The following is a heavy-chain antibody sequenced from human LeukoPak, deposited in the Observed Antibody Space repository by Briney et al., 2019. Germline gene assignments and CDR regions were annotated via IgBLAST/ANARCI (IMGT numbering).Heavy chain of an antibody. J-gene: IGHJ4*02. CDR3: AREGGHTYYYDSSGYYSRY. V-gene: IGHV1-2*02. Sequence: ASVKVSCKASGYTFTGYYMHWVRQAPGQGLEWMGWINPNSGGTNYAQKFQGRVTMTRDTSISTAHMELSRLRSDDTAVYYCAREGGHTYYYDSSGYYSRYWGQGTLVTVSS. D-gene: IGHD3-22*01. CDR1: GYTFTGYY. CDR2: INPNSGGT.